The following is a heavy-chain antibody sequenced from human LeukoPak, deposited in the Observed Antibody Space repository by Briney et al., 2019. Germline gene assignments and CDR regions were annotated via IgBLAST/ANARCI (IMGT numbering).Heavy chain of an antibody. CDR1: GGSVRSGSYY. D-gene: IGHD5-12*01. J-gene: IGHJ5*02. Sequence: SETLSLTCIVSGGSVRSGSYYWSWIRQPPGKGLEWIGYIYYSGSTNYNPSLKSRVTISVDTSKNQFSLKLSSVTAADTAVYYCARQSRYPNPWFDPWGQGTLVSVSS. V-gene: IGHV4-61*01. CDR3: ARQSRYPNPWFDP. CDR2: IYYSGST.